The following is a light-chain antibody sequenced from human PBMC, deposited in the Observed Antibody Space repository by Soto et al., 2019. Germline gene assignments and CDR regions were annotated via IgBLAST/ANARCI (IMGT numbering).Light chain of an antibody. CDR2: KAS. CDR3: QQYNSYPWT. Sequence: DIQMTQSPSTLSASIGVRATITCRASQSISSRLAWYQQKPGKAPKLQIYKASSLESGVPSRFSGSGSGTEFTLTISSLQPDDFATYYCQQYNSYPWTFGQGTKVEIK. CDR1: QSISSR. J-gene: IGKJ1*01. V-gene: IGKV1-5*03.